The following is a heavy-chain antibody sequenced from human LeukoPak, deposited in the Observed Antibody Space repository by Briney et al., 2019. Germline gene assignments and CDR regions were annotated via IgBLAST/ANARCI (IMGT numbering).Heavy chain of an antibody. V-gene: IGHV4-61*02. CDR3: ARSPCSGGSCYLWWFDP. D-gene: IGHD2-15*01. CDR2: IYTSGST. CDR1: GGSISSGNYY. Sequence: SETLSLTCTVSGGSISSGNYYWSWIRQPAGKGLEWIGRIYTSGSTNYNPSLKSRVTISLDTSKNQFSLTLSSVTAADTAVYYCARSPCSGGSCYLWWFDPWGQGTLVTVSS. J-gene: IGHJ5*02.